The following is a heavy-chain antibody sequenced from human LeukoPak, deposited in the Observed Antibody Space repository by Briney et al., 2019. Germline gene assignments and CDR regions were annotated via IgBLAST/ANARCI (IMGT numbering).Heavy chain of an antibody. V-gene: IGHV3-48*03. Sequence: GGSLRLSCAASGFTFSSYEMNWVRQAPGKGLEWVSYISSSGSTIYYADSVKGRFTISRDNAKNSLYLQMNSLRAEDTAVYYCARVRGYCSGGSCLTYYYYGMDVWGQGTTVTVSS. CDR1: GFTFSSYE. CDR2: ISSSGSTI. CDR3: ARVRGYCSGGSCLTYYYYGMDV. D-gene: IGHD2-15*01. J-gene: IGHJ6*02.